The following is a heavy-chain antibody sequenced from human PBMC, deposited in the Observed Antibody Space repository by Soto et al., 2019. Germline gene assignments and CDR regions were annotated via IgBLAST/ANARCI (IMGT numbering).Heavy chain of an antibody. D-gene: IGHD3-16*02. V-gene: IGHV4-59*01. J-gene: IGHJ6*03. CDR1: GGSISSYY. CDR2: IYYSGST. CDR3: ARSLRQYYYYYYMDV. Sequence: QVQLQESGPGLVKPSETLSLTCTVSGGSISSYYWSWIRQPPGKGLEWIGYIYYSGSTNYNPSPKSRVTISVDTSKNQCSLKLSSVTAADTAVYYCARSLRQYYYYYYMDVWGKGTTVTVSS.